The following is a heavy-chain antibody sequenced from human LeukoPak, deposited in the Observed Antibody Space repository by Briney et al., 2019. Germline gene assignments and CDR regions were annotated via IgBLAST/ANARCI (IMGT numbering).Heavy chain of an antibody. CDR2: INSYGSTK. D-gene: IGHD3-10*01. J-gene: IGHJ4*02. Sequence: PGGSLRLSCAASGFTFSGYCMHWVRQAPGKGLEWVSRINSYGSTKTYADAVKGRFTTSRDNAKDTLYLQMNSLRGEDTAVYYCARLYYYGSGSYFGDYWGQGTRVTVSS. CDR3: ARLYYYGSGSYFGDY. CDR1: GFTFSGYC. V-gene: IGHV3-74*01.